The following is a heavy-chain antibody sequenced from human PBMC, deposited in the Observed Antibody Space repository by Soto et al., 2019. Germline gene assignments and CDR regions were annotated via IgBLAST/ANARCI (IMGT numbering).Heavy chain of an antibody. CDR1: GYSFTSYW. Sequence: GESLKISCKGSGYSFTSYWIGWVRQMPGKGLEWMGIIYPGDSDTRYSPSFQGQVTISADKSISTAYLQWSSLKASDTAMYYCAGSSYCSSTSCYIGYFQHWGQGTLVTVSS. CDR2: IYPGDSDT. J-gene: IGHJ1*01. D-gene: IGHD2-2*02. V-gene: IGHV5-51*01. CDR3: AGSSYCSSTSCYIGYFQH.